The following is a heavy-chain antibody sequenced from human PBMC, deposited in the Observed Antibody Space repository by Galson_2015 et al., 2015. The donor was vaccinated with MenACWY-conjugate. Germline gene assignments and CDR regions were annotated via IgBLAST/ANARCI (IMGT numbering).Heavy chain of an antibody. CDR2: INWNGDRT. Sequence: SLRLSCAGSGFTFDDHGMYWVRQAPGKGLEWVSSINWNGDRTGYADSVKGRSTISRDNAKNSLYLQMNNLRAEDTAFYHCARGVEQWLVRPSTHFDIWGQGTLLTVSS. J-gene: IGHJ3*02. CDR1: GFTFDDHG. V-gene: IGHV3-20*01. D-gene: IGHD6-19*01. CDR3: ARGVEQWLVRPSTHFDI.